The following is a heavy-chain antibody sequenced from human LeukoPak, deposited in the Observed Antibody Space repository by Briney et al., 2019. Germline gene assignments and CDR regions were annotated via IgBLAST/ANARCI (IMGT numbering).Heavy chain of an antibody. V-gene: IGHV4-30-4*01. D-gene: IGHD2-2*01. CDR1: GGSIINGDYY. J-gene: IGHJ3*02. Sequence: SETLSLTCTLSGGSIINGDYYWSWIRQPPGKGLEWIGYIYDDGSTYYNPSLKSRVTISVDTSKNQFFLKLSSVTAADTAVYYCARPLGCSSISCPYDAFDIWGQGTMVTVPS. CDR2: IYDDGST. CDR3: ARPLGCSSISCPYDAFDI.